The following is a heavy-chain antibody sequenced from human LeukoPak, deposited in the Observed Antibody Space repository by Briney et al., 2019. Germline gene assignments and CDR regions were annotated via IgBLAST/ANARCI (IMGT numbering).Heavy chain of an antibody. J-gene: IGHJ4*02. D-gene: IGHD6-13*01. CDR3: ARVSVGGTGPDY. CDR2: ISNSGST. V-gene: IGHV4-59*01. Sequence: SQTLSLTCTVSGGSISSYYWSWIRQPPREGLDWIGYISNSGSTNYNPSLKSRVTISVDTSKNQSSLKLKSVTAADTAVYYCARVSVGGTGPDYWGQGTLVTVSS. CDR1: GGSISSYY.